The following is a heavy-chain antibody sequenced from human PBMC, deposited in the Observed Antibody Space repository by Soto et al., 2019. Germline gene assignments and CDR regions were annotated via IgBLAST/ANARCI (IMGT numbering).Heavy chain of an antibody. CDR3: ARGVRSSTYFDGFDY. V-gene: IGHV1-18*04. CDR2: ISAYNGNT. CDR1: GYTFTSYG. Sequence: ASVKVSCKASGYTFTSYGISWVRQAPGQGLEWMGWISAYNGNTNYAQKLQGRVTMTTDTSTSTAYMELRSLRSDDTAVYYCARGVRSSTYFDGFDYWGQGTPVTVSS. D-gene: IGHD3-9*01. J-gene: IGHJ4*02.